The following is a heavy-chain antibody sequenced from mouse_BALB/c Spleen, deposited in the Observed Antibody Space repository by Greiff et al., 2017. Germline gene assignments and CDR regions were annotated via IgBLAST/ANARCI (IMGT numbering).Heavy chain of an antibody. CDR2: ISSGSSTI. V-gene: IGHV5-17*02. CDR3: ARSDYDHYYAMDY. J-gene: IGHJ4*01. CDR1: GFTFSSFG. D-gene: IGHD2-4*01. Sequence: EVKLVESGGGLVQPGGSRKLSCAASGFTFSSFGMHWVRQAPEKGLEWVAYISSGSSTIYYADTVKGRFTISRDNPKNTLFLQMTSLMSEDTAMYYCARSDYDHYYAMDYWGQGTSVTVSS.